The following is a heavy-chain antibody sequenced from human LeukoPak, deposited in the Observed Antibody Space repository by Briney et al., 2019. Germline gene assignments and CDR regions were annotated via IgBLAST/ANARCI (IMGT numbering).Heavy chain of an antibody. CDR1: GFTFSSYS. CDR2: ISSSSSYI. D-gene: IGHD6-6*01. J-gene: IGHJ5*02. Sequence: GGSLRLSCAASGFTFSSYSMNWVRQAPGKGLEWVSSISSSSSYIYYADSVKGRFTISRDNAKNSLYLQMNSLRAEDTAVYYCARDQQGIAARLSWFDPWGQGTLVTVSS. CDR3: ARDQQGIAARLSWFDP. V-gene: IGHV3-21*01.